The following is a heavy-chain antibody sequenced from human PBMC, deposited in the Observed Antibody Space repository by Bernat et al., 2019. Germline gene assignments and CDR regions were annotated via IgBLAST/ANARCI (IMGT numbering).Heavy chain of an antibody. J-gene: IGHJ4*02. D-gene: IGHD4-23*01. CDR2: IYSGDDT. V-gene: IGHV3-66*04. Sequence: EVQLVESGGDLVQPGGSLRLYCAVSGFTVTNNHVSWVRQAPEKGLEWVSTIYSGDDTIYADSVKGRFTISRDNSKNIVYLQMNTVRAEDTAVYYCVGHGGNSFWGQGTLVTVSS. CDR3: VGHGGNSF. CDR1: GFTVTNNH.